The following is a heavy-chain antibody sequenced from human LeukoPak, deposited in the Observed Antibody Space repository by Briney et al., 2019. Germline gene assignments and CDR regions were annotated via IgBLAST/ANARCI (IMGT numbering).Heavy chain of an antibody. CDR3: AAQDVNWFDP. J-gene: IGHJ5*02. D-gene: IGHD2-15*01. V-gene: IGHV4-31*03. Sequence: SETLSLTCTVSGGSISSGGYYWSWIRQHPGKGLEWIGYIYYSGSTYYNPSLKSRVTISVDTSKNQFSLKLSSVTATDTAVYYCAAQDVNWFDPWGQGTLVTASS. CDR1: GGSISSGGYY. CDR2: IYYSGST.